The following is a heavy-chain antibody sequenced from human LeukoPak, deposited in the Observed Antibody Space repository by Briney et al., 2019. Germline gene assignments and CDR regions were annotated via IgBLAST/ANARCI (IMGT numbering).Heavy chain of an antibody. CDR3: AREKPMIVVVNDAFDI. CDR1: GYSISSGYY. V-gene: IGHV4-38-2*02. Sequence: SEALSLTCAVSGYSISSGYYWGWIRQPPGKGLEWIGSIYHSGSTYYNPSLKSRVTTSVDTSKNQFSLKLSSVTAADTAVYYCAREKPMIVVVNDAFDIWGQGTMVTVSS. J-gene: IGHJ3*02. D-gene: IGHD3-22*01. CDR2: IYHSGST.